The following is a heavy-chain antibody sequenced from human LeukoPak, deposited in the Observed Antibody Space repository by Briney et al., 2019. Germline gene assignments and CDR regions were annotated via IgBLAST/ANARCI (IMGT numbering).Heavy chain of an antibody. Sequence: GGSLRLSCAASGFTFSTYWMSWVRQAPGKGLERVANIKEDGSEKYYVDSVKGRFTISRDNAENSLYLQMNSLRAEDTAVYYCARDRSQLWSDYWGQGTLVTVSS. CDR3: ARDRSQLWSDY. CDR1: GFTFSTYW. J-gene: IGHJ4*02. CDR2: IKEDGSEK. D-gene: IGHD5-18*01. V-gene: IGHV3-7*01.